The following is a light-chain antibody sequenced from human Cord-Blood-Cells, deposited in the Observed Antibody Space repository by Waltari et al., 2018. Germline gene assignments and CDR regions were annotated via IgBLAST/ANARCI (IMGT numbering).Light chain of an antibody. V-gene: IGKV3D-7*01. CDR1: QSVSSSY. Sequence: PGDRVTPSCTASQSVSSSYLTWYQLHPGQAPRLLIYGGSTRATRIPPRFSGSGSGTDFTLTISSLQPEDFAVYYCQQDYNLPLYTFGQGTKLEIK. CDR3: QQDYNLPLYT. J-gene: IGKJ2*01. CDR2: GGS.